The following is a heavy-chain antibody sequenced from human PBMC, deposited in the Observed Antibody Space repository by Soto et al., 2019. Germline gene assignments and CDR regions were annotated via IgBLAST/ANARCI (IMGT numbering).Heavy chain of an antibody. CDR1: GYTFTSYD. CDR3: ARARPAAILIYYYYGMDV. V-gene: IGHV1-8*01. D-gene: IGHD2-2*02. Sequence: ASVKVSCKASGYTFTSYDINWVRQATGQGLEWMGWMNPNSGNTGYAQKFQGRVTMTRNTSISTAYTELSSLRSEDTAVYYCARARPAAILIYYYYGMDVWGQGTTVTVSS. J-gene: IGHJ6*02. CDR2: MNPNSGNT.